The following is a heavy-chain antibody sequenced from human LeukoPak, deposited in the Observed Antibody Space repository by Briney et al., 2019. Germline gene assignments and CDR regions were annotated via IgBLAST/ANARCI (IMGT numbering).Heavy chain of an antibody. CDR2: INWNGGST. V-gene: IGHV3-20*04. D-gene: IGHD6-6*01. Sequence: GGSLRLSCAAFGFIFDDYGMSWVREAPGKGLEWVSGINWNGGSTGYADSVKGRFTISRDNAKNSLYLQMNSLRAEDTALYFCARVQLVDYYYYSYMDVWGKGTMVTVSS. J-gene: IGHJ6*03. CDR1: GFIFDDYG. CDR3: ARVQLVDYYYYSYMDV.